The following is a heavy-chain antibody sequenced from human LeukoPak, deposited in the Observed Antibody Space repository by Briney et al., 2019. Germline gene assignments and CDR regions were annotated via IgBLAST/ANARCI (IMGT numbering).Heavy chain of an antibody. V-gene: IGHV4-59*08. Sequence: SETLSLTCTVSGGSTSSGYWSWIRQSPGKGLEWVGYVYNSGDTGKNPSLKSRVTILLDTSKNQFSLKLSSMTAADTAVYYCARQHYYGSGSYDYWGQGTLVTVSS. CDR1: GGSTSSGY. CDR2: VYNSGDT. D-gene: IGHD3-10*01. CDR3: ARQHYYGSGSYDY. J-gene: IGHJ4*02.